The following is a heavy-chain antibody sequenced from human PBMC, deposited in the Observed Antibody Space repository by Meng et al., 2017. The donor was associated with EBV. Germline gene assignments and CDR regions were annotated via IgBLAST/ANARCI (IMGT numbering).Heavy chain of an antibody. Sequence: QLQESGPGLVKPSETLSLTCTVSGASVSGGTFHWSWIRQPPGKELQWIGYIYDGGTTIYNPSLKNRVTIFLDTSRNQFSLGLRSVTTADTAVYYCAKSSSSTPGVVDSWGQGTLVTVSS. CDR1: GASVSGGTFH. D-gene: IGHD2-2*01. CDR3: AKSSSSTPGVVDS. CDR2: IYDGGTT. V-gene: IGHV4-61*01. J-gene: IGHJ4*02.